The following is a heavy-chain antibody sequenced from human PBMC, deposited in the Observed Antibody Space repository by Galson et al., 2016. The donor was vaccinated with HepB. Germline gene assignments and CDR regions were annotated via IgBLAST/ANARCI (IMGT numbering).Heavy chain of an antibody. CDR1: GFTFSNAW. J-gene: IGHJ4*02. CDR2: IKPKTNDGTT. CDR3: TTGGHHYEGYYFDY. Sequence: SLRLSCAASGFTFSNAWMSWVRQAPGKGLEWVGRIKPKTNDGTTDYTTPVKGRFTISRDDSKSMLFLQLNSLKTEDTAVYYCTTGGHHYEGYYFDYWGQGTLVTVSS. D-gene: IGHD3-22*01. V-gene: IGHV3-15*01.